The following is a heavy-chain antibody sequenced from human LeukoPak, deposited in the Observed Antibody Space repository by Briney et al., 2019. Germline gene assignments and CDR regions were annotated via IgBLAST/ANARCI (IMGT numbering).Heavy chain of an antibody. V-gene: IGHV4-39*01. CDR3: ARHVFVVPAAISGWAIDY. J-gene: IGHJ4*02. CDR2: IYYSGST. Sequence: SETLSLTCTVSGGSISSYYWGWIRQPPGKGLEWIGSIYYSGSTYYNPSLKSRVTISVDTSKNQFSLKLSSVTAADTAVYYCARHVFVVPAAISGWAIDYWGQGTLVTVSS. CDR1: GGSISSYY. D-gene: IGHD2-2*02.